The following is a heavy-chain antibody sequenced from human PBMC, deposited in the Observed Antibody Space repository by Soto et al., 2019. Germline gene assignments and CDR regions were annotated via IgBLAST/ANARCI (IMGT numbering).Heavy chain of an antibody. V-gene: IGHV3-30-3*01. Sequence: GGSLRLSCAASGFTFSSYAMHWVRQAPGKGLEWVAVISYDGSNKYYADSVKGRFTISRDNSKNTLYLQMNSLRAEDTAVYYCARDADGDYMGYWGQGTLVTVSS. J-gene: IGHJ4*02. D-gene: IGHD4-17*01. CDR2: ISYDGSNK. CDR3: ARDADGDYMGY. CDR1: GFTFSSYA.